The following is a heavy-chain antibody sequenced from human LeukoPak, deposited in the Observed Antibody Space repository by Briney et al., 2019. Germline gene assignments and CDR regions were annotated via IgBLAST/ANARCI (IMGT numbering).Heavy chain of an antibody. V-gene: IGHV3-7*01. CDR2: IKKDGSEK. D-gene: IGHD5-18*01. Sequence: GGSLRLSCAASGFTFSSYSMNWVRQAPGKGLEWVANIKKDGSEKYYVDAVKGRFTISRDNAKTSLYLQMNSLRAEDTAVYYCARDLSGIAGYTYGRGIDYWGQGTLVTVSS. CDR3: ARDLSGIAGYTYGRGIDY. CDR1: GFTFSSYS. J-gene: IGHJ4*02.